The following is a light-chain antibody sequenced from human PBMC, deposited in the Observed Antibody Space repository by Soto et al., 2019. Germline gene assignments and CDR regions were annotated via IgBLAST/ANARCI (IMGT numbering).Light chain of an antibody. CDR3: QTWGTGIV. Sequence: QSVLTQSPSASASLGASVKFTCTRSSGHSTYAIAWHQQQPEKGPRYLMKVNSDGRHSKGDGIPDRFSGSSSGAERYLTISSLQSEDEADYYCQTWGTGIVFGGGTKLTVL. CDR1: SGHSTYA. J-gene: IGLJ2*01. V-gene: IGLV4-69*01. CDR2: VNSDGRH.